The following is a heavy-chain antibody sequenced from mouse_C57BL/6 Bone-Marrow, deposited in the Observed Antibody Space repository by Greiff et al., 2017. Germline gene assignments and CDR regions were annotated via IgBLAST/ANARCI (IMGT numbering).Heavy chain of an antibody. D-gene: IGHD2-12*01. V-gene: IGHV1-50*01. CDR1: GYTFTSYW. Sequence: VQLQQPGAELVKPGASVKLSCKASGYTFTSYWMQWVKQRPGQGLEWIGEIDPSDSYTNYNQKFKGKATLTVDTSSSTAYMQLSSLTSEDSAVYYCAREELRLLWYFDVWGTETTVTVSS. CDR2: IDPSDSYT. CDR3: AREELRLLWYFDV. J-gene: IGHJ1*03.